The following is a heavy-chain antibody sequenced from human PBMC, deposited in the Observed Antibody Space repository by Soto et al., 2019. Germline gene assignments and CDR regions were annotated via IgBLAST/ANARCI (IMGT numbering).Heavy chain of an antibody. CDR2: IDSDGSST. D-gene: IGHD2-15*01. CDR1: GFTFNNYW. Sequence: EVQLVESGGGLVQPGGSLRLSCAASGFTFNNYWMHWVRQAPGKGLVWVSRIDSDGSSTSYADSVKGRFTISRDNAKNTLYLQMSSLRAEDQAVYYCARGGGGRYNWFDPWGQGTLVTVSS. J-gene: IGHJ5*02. V-gene: IGHV3-74*01. CDR3: ARGGGGRYNWFDP.